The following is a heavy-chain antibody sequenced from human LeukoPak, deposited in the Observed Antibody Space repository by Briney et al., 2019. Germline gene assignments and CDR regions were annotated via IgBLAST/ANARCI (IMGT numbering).Heavy chain of an antibody. J-gene: IGHJ4*02. CDR2: ISSSSSYI. D-gene: IGHD6-13*01. Sequence: PGGSLRLSCAASGFTFSSYWMSWVRQAPGKGLEWVSSISSSSSYIYYADSVKGRFTISRDNAKNSLHLQMNSLRAEDTAVYYCARDQYSSPDYWGQGTLVTVSS. CDR1: GFTFSSYW. V-gene: IGHV3-21*01. CDR3: ARDQYSSPDY.